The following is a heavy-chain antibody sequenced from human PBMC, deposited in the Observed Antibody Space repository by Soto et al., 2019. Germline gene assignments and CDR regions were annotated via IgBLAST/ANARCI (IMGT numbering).Heavy chain of an antibody. CDR1: GYTFTSYD. D-gene: IGHD6-6*01. CDR3: AREVALGGAARDKPYYYYGMDV. CDR2: MNPNSGNT. Sequence: ASVKVSCKASGYTFTSYDVNWVRQATGQGLEWMGWMNPNSGNTGYAQKFQGRVTMTRNTSISTAYMELSSLRSEDTAVYYCAREVALGGAARDKPYYYYGMDVWGQGTTVTVSS. J-gene: IGHJ6*02. V-gene: IGHV1-8*01.